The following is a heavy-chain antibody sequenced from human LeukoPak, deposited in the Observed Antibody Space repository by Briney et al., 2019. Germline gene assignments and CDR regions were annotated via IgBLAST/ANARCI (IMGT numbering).Heavy chain of an antibody. CDR3: ARDVVVVSRPYYMDV. D-gene: IGHD2-21*01. Sequence: GASVKVSCKASGYTFSIYNMHWVRQAPGQGLEWMGIINPSGGSASDAQKFQGRLTMTRDTSTSTLYMELSSLRSEDTAVYYCARDVVVVSRPYYMDVWGKGTTVTVSS. V-gene: IGHV1-46*01. CDR1: GYTFSIYN. J-gene: IGHJ6*03. CDR2: INPSGGSA.